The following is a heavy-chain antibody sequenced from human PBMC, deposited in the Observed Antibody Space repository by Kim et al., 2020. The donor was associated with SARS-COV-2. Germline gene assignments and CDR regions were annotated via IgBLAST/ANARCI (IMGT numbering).Heavy chain of an antibody. J-gene: IGHJ6*02. CDR1: GLTFSSYA. D-gene: IGHD3-10*01. CDR3: ARDLGPITMVRGVPDYYYGMDV. Sequence: GGSLRLSCAASGLTFSSYAMHWVRQAPGKGLEWVAVISYDGSNKYYADSVKGRFTISRDNSKNTLYLQMNSLRAEDTAVYYCARDLGPITMVRGVPDYYYGMDVWGQGTTVTVSS. CDR2: ISYDGSNK. V-gene: IGHV3-30-3*01.